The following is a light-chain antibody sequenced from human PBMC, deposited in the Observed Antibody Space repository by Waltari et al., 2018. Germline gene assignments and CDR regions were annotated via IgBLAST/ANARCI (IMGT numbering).Light chain of an antibody. CDR3: CSYAGTRV. CDR2: EGT. CDR1: SSDLGSSPL. Sequence: QSALTQPASVSGSPGQSIPISCTATSSDLGSSPLVSWYQQHPGKAPQLILYEGTKRPSGVSNRFSGSKSGNTASLTISGLQAEDEADYYCCSYAGTRVFGGGTKLTVL. V-gene: IGLV2-23*01. J-gene: IGLJ3*02.